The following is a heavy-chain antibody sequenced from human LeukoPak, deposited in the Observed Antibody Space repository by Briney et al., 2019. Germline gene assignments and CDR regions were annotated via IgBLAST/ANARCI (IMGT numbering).Heavy chain of an antibody. J-gene: IGHJ6*03. CDR3: ARANDNYYYYYMDV. CDR1: GFTFSSYE. D-gene: IGHD3-9*01. CDR2: LSRSGINI. V-gene: IGHV3-48*03. Sequence: PGGSLRLSCAASGFTFSSYEMNWVRQAPGKGLEWVSYLSRSGINIYYADSVKGRFTISRDNAKNSLYLQMNSLRAEDTAVYYCARANDNYYYYYMDVWGKGTTVTISS.